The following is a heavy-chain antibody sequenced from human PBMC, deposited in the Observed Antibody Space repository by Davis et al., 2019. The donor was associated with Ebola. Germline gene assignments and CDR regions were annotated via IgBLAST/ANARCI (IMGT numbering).Heavy chain of an antibody. Sequence: MPSETLSLTCAVSGGSISSGGYSWSWIRQPPGKGLEWIGYIYHSGSTYYNPSLKSRVTISVDRSKNQFSLKLSSVTAADTAVYYCARHTGIVATILDYWGQGTLVTVSS. CDR3: ARHTGIVATILDY. V-gene: IGHV4-30-2*01. J-gene: IGHJ4*02. D-gene: IGHD5-12*01. CDR1: GGSISSGGYS. CDR2: IYHSGST.